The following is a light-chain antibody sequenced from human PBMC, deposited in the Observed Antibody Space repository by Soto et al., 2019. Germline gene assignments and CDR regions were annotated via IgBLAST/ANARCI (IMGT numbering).Light chain of an antibody. V-gene: IGKV3-20*01. CDR2: GAS. CDR3: QQYGSSGRT. J-gene: IGKJ1*01. CDR1: QSVSSNY. Sequence: EIVLTQYPGTLSLSPGERATLSCRASQSVSSNYLAWYQQKPGQAPRLLIYGASNRATGIPDRFSGSGSGTDFTLTISRLEPEDFAVYYCQQYGSSGRTFGQGTKVDIK.